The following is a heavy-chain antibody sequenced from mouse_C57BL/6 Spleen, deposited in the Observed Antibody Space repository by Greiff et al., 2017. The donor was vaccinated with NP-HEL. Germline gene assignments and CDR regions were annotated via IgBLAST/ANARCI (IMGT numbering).Heavy chain of an antibody. D-gene: IGHD2-5*01. J-gene: IGHJ4*01. CDR3: ARSPYYSNYDYYAMDY. CDR1: GYAFTNYL. CDR2: INPGSGGT. Sequence: VQLQQSGAELVRPGTSVKVSCKASGYAFTNYLIEWVKQRPGQGLEWIGVINPGSGGTNYNEKFKGKATLTADKSSSTAYMQLSSLTSEDSAVYFCARSPYYSNYDYYAMDYWGQGTSVTVSS. V-gene: IGHV1-54*01.